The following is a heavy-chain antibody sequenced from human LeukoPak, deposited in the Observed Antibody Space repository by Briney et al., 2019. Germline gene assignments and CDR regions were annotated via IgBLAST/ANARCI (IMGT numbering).Heavy chain of an antibody. CDR3: ARESYYDSGAYYGGYDAFDM. J-gene: IGHJ3*02. D-gene: IGHD1-26*01. CDR2: VNSDGSRT. V-gene: IGHV3-74*01. Sequence: GGSLRLSCVASGFNLTNYWMHWVRQAPGKGLEWVARVNSDGSRTGYADSVKGRFTISRDNAKNTLFLQMNSLGADDTAFYSCARESYYDSGAYYGGYDAFDMWGQGTLVTVSS. CDR1: GFNLTNYW.